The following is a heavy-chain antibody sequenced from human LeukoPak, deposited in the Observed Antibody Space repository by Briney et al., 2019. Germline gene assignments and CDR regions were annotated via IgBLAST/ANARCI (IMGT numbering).Heavy chain of an antibody. D-gene: IGHD5-18*01. J-gene: IGHJ3*02. CDR2: IIPIFGTA. Sequence: EASVKVSCKASGGTFSSYAISWVRQAPGQGLEWMGGIIPIFGTANYAQKFQGRVTITADESTSTAYMELSSLRSEDTAVYYCARRDRGYSYGFGAFDIWGQGTMVTVSS. V-gene: IGHV1-69*13. CDR1: GGTFSSYA. CDR3: ARRDRGYSYGFGAFDI.